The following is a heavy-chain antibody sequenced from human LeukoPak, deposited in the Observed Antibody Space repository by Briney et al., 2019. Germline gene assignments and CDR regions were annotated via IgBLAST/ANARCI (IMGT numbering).Heavy chain of an antibody. V-gene: IGHV4-39*01. CDR1: GGSITSRXYY. CDR2: IYDSGST. CDR3: ARLDYYDSSGLIDY. J-gene: IGHJ4*02. D-gene: IGHD3-22*01. Sequence: PSETXXLTXTXXGGSITSRXYYWGWIRQPPGKGREWIGIIYDSGSTYYNPSLKSRVTISVKTNKNKYPLKLTSVTAADTAVYYCARLDYYDSSGLIDYCGQGTLVIVSS.